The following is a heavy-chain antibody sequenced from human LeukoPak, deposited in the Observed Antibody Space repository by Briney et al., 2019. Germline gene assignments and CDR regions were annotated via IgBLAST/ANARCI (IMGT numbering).Heavy chain of an antibody. CDR2: NNPSVCCT. Sequence: GASVTVSCKASGYTFTGYYMHCVRQAPGQALEWMGINNPSVCCTSYAQKFQSRDTMTRDISASTHYMEPRRLRSEDTAVSDFARENLVEDTALWYGRWGQGTLGTVSS. CDR3: ARENLVEDTALWYGR. D-gene: IGHD3-16*01. J-gene: IGHJ5*02. V-gene: IGHV1-46*01. CDR1: GYTFTGYY.